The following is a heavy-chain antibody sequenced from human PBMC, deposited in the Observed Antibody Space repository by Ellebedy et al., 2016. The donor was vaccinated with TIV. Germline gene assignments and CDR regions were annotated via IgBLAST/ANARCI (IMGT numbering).Heavy chain of an antibody. Sequence: GSLRLSXAVYGGSFSGYYWSWIRQPPGKGLEWIGEINHSGSTNYNPSLKSRVTISVDTSKNQFSLKLSSVTAADTAVYYCARVLLWFGEFYFDYWGQGTLVTVSS. CDR3: ARVLLWFGEFYFDY. D-gene: IGHD3-10*01. CDR2: INHSGST. J-gene: IGHJ4*02. CDR1: GGSFSGYY. V-gene: IGHV4-34*01.